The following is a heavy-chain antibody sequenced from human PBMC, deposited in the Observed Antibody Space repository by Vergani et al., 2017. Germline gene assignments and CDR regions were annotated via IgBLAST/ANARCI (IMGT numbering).Heavy chain of an antibody. V-gene: IGHV4-34*01. D-gene: IGHD3-22*01. J-gene: IGHJ4*02. CDR3: ARTHYYDSSGTQYYFDY. CDR1: GGSFSGYY. Sequence: QVQLQQWGAGLLKPSETLSLTCAVYGGSFSGYYWSWIRQPPGKGLEWIGEINHSGSTNYNPSLKSRVTMSVDTSKNQFSLKLSSVTAADTAVYYCARTHYYDSSGTQYYFDYWGQGTLVTVSS. CDR2: INHSGST.